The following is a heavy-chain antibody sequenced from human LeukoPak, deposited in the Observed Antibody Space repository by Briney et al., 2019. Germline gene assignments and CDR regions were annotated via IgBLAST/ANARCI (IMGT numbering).Heavy chain of an antibody. D-gene: IGHD1-26*01. V-gene: IGHV3-48*03. Sequence: GGSLRLSCAASGFTFSSFEMNWVRHAPGKGLEWISYISSSGNTIYYADSVKGRFTISRDSAKNSLYLQMNSLRAEDTAVYYCARDQEWELLDYWGQGSLVTVSS. CDR2: ISSSGNTI. CDR1: GFTFSSFE. CDR3: ARDQEWELLDY. J-gene: IGHJ4*02.